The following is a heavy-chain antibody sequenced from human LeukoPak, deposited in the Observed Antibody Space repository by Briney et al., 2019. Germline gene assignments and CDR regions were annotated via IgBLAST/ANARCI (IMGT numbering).Heavy chain of an antibody. V-gene: IGHV4-34*01. CDR1: GGSFSGYY. CDR3: ARRGPSGLRKTQYFQH. J-gene: IGHJ1*01. CDR2: INHSGST. D-gene: IGHD5-12*01. Sequence: SETLSLTCAVYGGSFSGYYWSWIRQPPGKGLEWIGEINHSGSTNYNPSLKSRVTISVDTSKNQFSLKLSSVTAADTAVYYCARRGPSGLRKTQYFQHWGQGTLVTVSS.